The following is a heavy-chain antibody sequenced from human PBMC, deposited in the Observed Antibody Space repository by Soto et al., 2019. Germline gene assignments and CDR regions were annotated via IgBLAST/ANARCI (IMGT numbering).Heavy chain of an antibody. D-gene: IGHD6-19*01. CDR1: GFTFSSYA. Sequence: EVQLLESGGGLVQPGGTLRLSCAASGFTFSSYAMRWVRQAPGKGLEWVSAISGSGGSTYYADSVKGRFTISRDNSKNTLYLQMNSLRAEDTAVYHCAKDQIRLAVAGKDYWGQGTLVTVSS. J-gene: IGHJ4*02. CDR3: AKDQIRLAVAGKDY. V-gene: IGHV3-23*01. CDR2: ISGSGGST.